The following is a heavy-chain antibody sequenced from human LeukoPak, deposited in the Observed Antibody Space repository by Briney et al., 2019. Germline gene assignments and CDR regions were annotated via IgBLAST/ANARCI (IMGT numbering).Heavy chain of an antibody. V-gene: IGHV1-69*13. Sequence: GASVKVSCKASGYSFVLYGISWVRQAPGQGLEWMGGIIPIFGTANYAQKFQGRVTITADESTSTAYMELSSLRSEDTAVYYCASRMVRGVTRGFQDYWGQGTLVTVSS. J-gene: IGHJ4*02. D-gene: IGHD3-10*01. CDR2: IIPIFGTA. CDR1: GYSFVLYG. CDR3: ASRMVRGVTRGFQDY.